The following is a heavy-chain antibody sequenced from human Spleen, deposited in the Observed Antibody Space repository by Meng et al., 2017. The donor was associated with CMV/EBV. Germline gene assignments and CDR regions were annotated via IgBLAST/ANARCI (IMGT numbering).Heavy chain of an antibody. CDR2: INHSGST. CDR3: ARGIYYGSVDY. D-gene: IGHD3-10*01. J-gene: IGHJ4*02. V-gene: IGHV4-34*01. CDR1: GGSFRGYY. Sequence: LTCAGYGGSFRGYYWSWIRQPPGKGLEWIGEINHSGSTNYNPSLKSRVTISVDTSKNQFSLKLSSVTAADTAVYYCARGIYYGSVDYWGQGTLVTVSS.